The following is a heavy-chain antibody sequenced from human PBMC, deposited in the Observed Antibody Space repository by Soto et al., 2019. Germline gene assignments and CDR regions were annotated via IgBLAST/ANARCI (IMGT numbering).Heavy chain of an antibody. V-gene: IGHV3-74*01. D-gene: IGHD6-13*01. CDR2: INSDGSST. CDR1: RFTFSSFW. J-gene: IGHJ5*02. CDR3: ARVSYSSSQTFHFYS. Sequence: GGSLRLSCAASRFTFSSFWFHWVRQAPGKGLVWVSHINSDGSSTSYADSVKGRFTISRDNAKNTLYLQMNSLRAEDTAVYYCARVSYSSSQTFHFYSWGQGTLVTVSS.